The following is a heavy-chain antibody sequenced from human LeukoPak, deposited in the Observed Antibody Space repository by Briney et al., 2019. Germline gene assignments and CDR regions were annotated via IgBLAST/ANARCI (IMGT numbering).Heavy chain of an antibody. D-gene: IGHD2-2*01. Sequence: SETLSLTCAVYGGSFSGYYWSWIRQPPGKGLEWIGEINHSGSTNYNPSLKSRVTISVDTSKNQFSLKLSSVTAADPAVYYCASSPMLFYWGQGTLVTVSS. J-gene: IGHJ4*02. CDR3: ASSPMLFY. CDR1: GGSFSGYY. CDR2: INHSGST. V-gene: IGHV4-34*01.